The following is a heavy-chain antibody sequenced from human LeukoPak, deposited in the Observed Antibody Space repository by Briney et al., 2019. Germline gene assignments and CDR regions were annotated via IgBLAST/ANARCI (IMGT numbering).Heavy chain of an antibody. V-gene: IGHV3-11*04. CDR2: ISSSGSTI. D-gene: IGHD6-13*01. CDR3: ARVKSDSSSWANYFDY. Sequence: GGSLRLSCAASGFTFSDYYMSWIRQAPGKGLEWVSYISSSGSTIYYADSVKGRFTISRDNAKNSLYLQMNSLRAEDTAVYYCARVKSDSSSWANYFDYWGQGTLVTVSS. J-gene: IGHJ4*02. CDR1: GFTFSDYY.